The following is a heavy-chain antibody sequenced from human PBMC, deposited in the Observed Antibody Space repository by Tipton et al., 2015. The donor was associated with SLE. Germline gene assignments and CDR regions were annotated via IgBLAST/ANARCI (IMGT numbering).Heavy chain of an antibody. Sequence: TLSLTCAVYGRSFSSYYWSWIRQPPGKGLEWIGEINHSGSTNYNPSLKSRVTISADTSKKRFSLKVSSVTAADTAVYYCARGRLGHYSGHDWGFDYWGQGTLVTVSS. CDR1: GRSFSSYY. V-gene: IGHV4-34*01. J-gene: IGHJ4*02. CDR2: INHSGST. D-gene: IGHD5-12*01. CDR3: ARGRLGHYSGHDWGFDY.